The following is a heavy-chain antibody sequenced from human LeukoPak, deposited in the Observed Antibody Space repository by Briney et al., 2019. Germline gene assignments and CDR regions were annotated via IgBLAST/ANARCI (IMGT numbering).Heavy chain of an antibody. CDR1: GGSISSYY. D-gene: IGHD3-22*01. CDR2: IYYSGST. J-gene: IGHJ4*02. CDR3: ARGPYYYDSSYFDY. Sequence: SETLSLTCTVSGGSISSYYWSWIRQPAGKGLEWIGYIYYSGSTNYNPSLKSRVTISVDTSKNQFSLKLSSVTAADTAVYYCARGPYYYDSSYFDYWGQGTLVTVSS. V-gene: IGHV4-59*01.